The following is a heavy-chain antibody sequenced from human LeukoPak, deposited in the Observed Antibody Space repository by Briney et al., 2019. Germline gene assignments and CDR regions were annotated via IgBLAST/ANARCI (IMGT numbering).Heavy chain of an antibody. CDR2: IRYDGSNK. V-gene: IGHV3-30*02. CDR1: GFTFSSYG. CDR3: AKKRGYYDSSGYYNGAQIDY. Sequence: GGSLRLSCAASGFTFSSYGMHWVRQAPGKGLEWVAFIRYDGSNKYYADSVKGRFTISRDNSKNTLYLQMNSLRPEDTAMYYCAKKRGYYDSSGYYNGAQIDYWGQGTLVTVSS. D-gene: IGHD3-22*01. J-gene: IGHJ4*02.